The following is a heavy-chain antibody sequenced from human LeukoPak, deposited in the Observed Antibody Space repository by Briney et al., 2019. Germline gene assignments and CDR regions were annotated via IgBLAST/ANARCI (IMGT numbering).Heavy chain of an antibody. D-gene: IGHD2/OR15-2a*01. V-gene: IGHV1-24*01. CDR1: GDTLTELS. Sequence: ASVKVSCKVSGDTLTELSMHWVRQAPGKGLEWMGGFDPEDGETIYAQKFQGRVTMTEDTSTDTAYMELSSLRSEDTAVYYCATGFSASFDWFDPWGQGTLVTVSS. CDR3: ATGFSASFDWFDP. J-gene: IGHJ5*02. CDR2: FDPEDGET.